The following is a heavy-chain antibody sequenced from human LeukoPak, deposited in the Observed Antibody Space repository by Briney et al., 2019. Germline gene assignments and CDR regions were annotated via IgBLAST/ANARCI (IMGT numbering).Heavy chain of an antibody. CDR3: ARDDYYGSGSYYNSFHSSLGFDP. CDR1: GGSISSSSYY. J-gene: IGHJ5*02. Sequence: PSETLSLTCTVSGGSISSSSYYWGWIRQPPGKGLEWIGEINHSGSTNYNPSLKSRVTISVDTSKNQFSLKLSSVTAADTAVYYCARDDYYGSGSYYNSFHSSLGFDPWGQGTLVTVSS. CDR2: INHSGST. D-gene: IGHD3-10*01. V-gene: IGHV4-39*07.